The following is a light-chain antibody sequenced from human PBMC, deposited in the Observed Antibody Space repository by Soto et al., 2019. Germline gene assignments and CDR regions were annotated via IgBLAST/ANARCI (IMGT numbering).Light chain of an antibody. J-gene: IGLJ2*01. CDR3: CSYVGSRRPYVI. Sequence: QSVLTQPASVCGSPGQSITISCTGTSSDVGSYNHVSWHQQHPGKAPQLMIYEITKRPSGIYNRFSGSKSGNTASLTISGLQAEDEADDYCCSYVGSRRPYVIFGGGTKLTV. V-gene: IGLV2-23*02. CDR1: SSDVGSYNH. CDR2: EIT.